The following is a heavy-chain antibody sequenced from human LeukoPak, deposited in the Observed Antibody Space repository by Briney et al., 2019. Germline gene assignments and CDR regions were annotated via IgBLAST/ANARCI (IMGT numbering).Heavy chain of an antibody. CDR3: ARHVPRRWYSSGWYQLPNWFDP. D-gene: IGHD6-19*01. Sequence: SETLSLTCAVYGGSFSGYYWSWIRQPPGKGLEWIGEINHSGSTNYNPSLKSRVTISVDTSKNQFSLKLSSVTAADTAVYYCARHVPRRWYSSGWYQLPNWFDPWGQGTLVTVSS. CDR1: GGSFSGYY. J-gene: IGHJ5*02. CDR2: INHSGST. V-gene: IGHV4-34*01.